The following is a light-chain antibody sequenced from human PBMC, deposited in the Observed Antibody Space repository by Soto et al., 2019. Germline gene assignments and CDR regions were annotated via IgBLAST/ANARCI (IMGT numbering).Light chain of an antibody. CDR2: AAS. CDR3: QQSYRTPRT. V-gene: IGKV1-39*01. Sequence: DIQMTPSPSSLSASVGDRVTITCRASQSISSYLNWYQQKPGKAPKLLIYAASSLQSGVPSRFSGSGSGTDFTLTISSLQPEDFATYYWQQSYRTPRTFGKGTKVEIK. CDR1: QSISSY. J-gene: IGKJ1*01.